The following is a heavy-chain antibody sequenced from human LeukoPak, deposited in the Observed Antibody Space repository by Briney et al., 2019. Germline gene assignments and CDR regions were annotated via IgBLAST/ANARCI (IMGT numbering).Heavy chain of an antibody. CDR3: AKGLRIAAARYYFDD. D-gene: IGHD6-13*01. CDR1: GFTFSSYA. Sequence: AGGSLRLSCAASGFTFSSYAMSWVRQAPGKGLEWVSTISGSGGSTYHADSVKGRFTISRDNSKNTLYLQMNSLRAEDTAVYFCAKGLRIAAARYYFDDWGQGTLVTVSS. CDR2: ISGSGGST. J-gene: IGHJ4*02. V-gene: IGHV3-23*01.